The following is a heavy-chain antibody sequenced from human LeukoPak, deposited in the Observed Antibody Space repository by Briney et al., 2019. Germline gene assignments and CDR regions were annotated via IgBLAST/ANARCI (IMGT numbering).Heavy chain of an antibody. CDR1: GGSISSYY. Sequence: SETLSLTCTVSGGSISSYYWSWIRQPPGKGLEWIGYIYYSGSTNYNPSLKSRVTISVDTSKNQFSLKLSSVTAADTAVYYCARERGRIAARPGAFDIWGQGTMVTVSS. D-gene: IGHD6-6*01. V-gene: IGHV4-59*12. CDR3: ARERGRIAARPGAFDI. CDR2: IYYSGST. J-gene: IGHJ3*02.